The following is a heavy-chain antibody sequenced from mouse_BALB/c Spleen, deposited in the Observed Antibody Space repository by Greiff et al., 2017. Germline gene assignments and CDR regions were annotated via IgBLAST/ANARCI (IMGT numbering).Heavy chain of an antibody. J-gene: IGHJ4*01. CDR1: GFTFTDYY. CDR2: IRNKANGYTT. D-gene: IGHD2-3*01. CDR3: ARDLLYEDGDHYYAMDY. Sequence: EVKLVESGGGLVQPGGSLRLSCATSGFTFTDYYMSWVRQPPGKALEWLGFIRNKANGYTTEYSASVKGRFTISRDNSQSILYLQMDTLRAEDSATDYCARDLLYEDGDHYYAMDYWGQGTSVTVSS. V-gene: IGHV7-3*02.